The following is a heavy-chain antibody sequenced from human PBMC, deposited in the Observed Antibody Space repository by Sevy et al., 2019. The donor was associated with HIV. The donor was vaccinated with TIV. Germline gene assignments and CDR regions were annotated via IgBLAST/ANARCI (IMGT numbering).Heavy chain of an antibody. D-gene: IGHD3-22*01. CDR2: VKQDMSEK. Sequence: GGSLRLSCATSGFTFSSNWMTWVRQAPGKGLEWVANVKQDMSEKYYADSVKGRFTISRDNAKNSTYLEMNSLRAEDTAVYYCARAQQITMLVVIGGLYFDFWGQGTLVTVSS. J-gene: IGHJ4*02. CDR3: ARAQQITMLVVIGGLYFDF. V-gene: IGHV3-7*01. CDR1: GFTFSSNW.